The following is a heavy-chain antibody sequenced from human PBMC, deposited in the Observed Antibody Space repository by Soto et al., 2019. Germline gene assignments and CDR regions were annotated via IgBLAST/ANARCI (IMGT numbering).Heavy chain of an antibody. Sequence: SQTLSLTLVISGDSVSSNRAGWSWIRQSPSRGLEWLGRTYYKSKWNNDYALSVKSRITINPDTSKNQFSLHQYSVHPEDTAVYYCTGITWFRGMDVWGQGTPVTVSS. CDR2: TYYKSKWNN. D-gene: IGHD3-10*01. V-gene: IGHV6-1*01. J-gene: IGHJ6*02. CDR3: TGITWFRGMDV. CDR1: GDSVSSNRAG.